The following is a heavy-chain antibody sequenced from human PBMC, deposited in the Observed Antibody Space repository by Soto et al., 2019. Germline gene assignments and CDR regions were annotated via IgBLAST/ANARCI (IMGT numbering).Heavy chain of an antibody. CDR1: VYTLTSNY. CDR3: ARDRIVVVPAASDRDAFDI. Sequence: ASVKVSCKASVYTLTSNYMHWVRQAPGQGLEWMGIINPSGGSTSYAQKFQGRVTMTRDTSTSTVYMELSSLRSEDTAVYYCARDRIVVVPAASDRDAFDIWGQGAMVTVSS. CDR2: INPSGGST. D-gene: IGHD2-2*01. J-gene: IGHJ3*02. V-gene: IGHV1-46*03.